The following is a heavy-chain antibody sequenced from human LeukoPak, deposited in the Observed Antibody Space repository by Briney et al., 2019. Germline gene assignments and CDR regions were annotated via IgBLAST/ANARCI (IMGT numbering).Heavy chain of an antibody. CDR3: ARASYYYDSSGYPY. Sequence: ASVKVSCKASGYTFTGYNMHLGRDAPGQGLEWMGWINPNSGGTNYAQEFQGRVAMSSDTSISTDYMELSRLRSDDTAVYYCARASYYYDSSGYPYWGQGTLVTVSS. J-gene: IGHJ4*02. D-gene: IGHD3-22*01. V-gene: IGHV1-2*02. CDR1: GYTFTGYN. CDR2: INPNSGGT.